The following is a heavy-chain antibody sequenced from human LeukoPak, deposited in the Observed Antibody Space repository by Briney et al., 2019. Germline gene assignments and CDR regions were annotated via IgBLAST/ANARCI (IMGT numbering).Heavy chain of an antibody. CDR2: IIPIFGTA. CDR3: ARALSGIVGAYYYGMDV. Sequence: SVKVSRKASGGTFSSYAISWVRQAPGQGLEWMGGIIPIFGTANYAQKFQGRVTITADESTGTAYMELSSLRSEDTAVYYCARALSGIVGAYYYGMDVWGQGTTVTVSS. CDR1: GGTFSSYA. D-gene: IGHD1-26*01. J-gene: IGHJ6*02. V-gene: IGHV1-69*13.